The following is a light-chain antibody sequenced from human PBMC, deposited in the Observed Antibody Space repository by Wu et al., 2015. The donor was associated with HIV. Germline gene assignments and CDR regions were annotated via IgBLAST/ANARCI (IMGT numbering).Light chain of an antibody. CDR1: QSVGSY. CDR3: QYYGTSRRT. CDR2: GTS. Sequence: EIVLTQSPATLSLSPGETATLSCRASQSVGSYLAWHQQKPGQAPRLLIYGTSNRATGTPARFSGSGSGTDFTLTISGLEPEDFAVYYCQYYGTSRRTFGQGTAVEI. V-gene: IGKV3-11*01. J-gene: IGKJ1*01.